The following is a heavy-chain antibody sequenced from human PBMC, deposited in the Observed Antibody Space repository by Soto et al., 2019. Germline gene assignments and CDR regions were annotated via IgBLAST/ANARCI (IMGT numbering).Heavy chain of an antibody. CDR1: GFTFSDFG. J-gene: IGHJ1*01. CDR3: ARDPTDYNYEYKFAL. CDR2: ISFEGSNK. Sequence: HPGGSLRLSCAASGFTFSDFGMHWVRQSPGKGLEWVAVISFEGSNKYFAESVKGRFTISRDDSKNSVYLQMNSLRPEDTAVYFCARDPTDYNYEYKFALWGQGTRVPVSS. D-gene: IGHD4-4*01. V-gene: IGHV3-30*03.